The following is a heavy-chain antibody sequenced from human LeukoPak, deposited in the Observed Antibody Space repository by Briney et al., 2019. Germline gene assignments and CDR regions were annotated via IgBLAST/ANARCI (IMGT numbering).Heavy chain of an antibody. CDR2: IRSKAYGVTT. CDR1: GFTFGDYA. CDR3: TRDYYGSGTREFGY. Sequence: PGGSLRLSCTASGFTFGDYAMSWVRQAPGKGLEWVGFIRSKAYGVTTEYAASVKGRFTISRDDSKSIAYLQMNSLKTEDTAVYYCTRDYYGSGTREFGYWGQGTLVTVSS. J-gene: IGHJ4*02. D-gene: IGHD3-10*01. V-gene: IGHV3-49*04.